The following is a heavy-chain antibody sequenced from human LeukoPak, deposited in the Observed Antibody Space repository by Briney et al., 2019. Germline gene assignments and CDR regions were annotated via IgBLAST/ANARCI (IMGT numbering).Heavy chain of an antibody. CDR2: IYHSGST. Sequence: PSETLSLTCTVSGGSISSGGYYWSWIRQPPGKGLEWIGYIYHSGSTYYNPSLKSRVTISVDRSKNQFSLKLSSVTAADTAVYYCASGEVVPAAFSGGFEYWGLGTLVTVSS. CDR3: ASGEVVPAAFSGGFEY. J-gene: IGHJ4*02. V-gene: IGHV4-30-2*01. D-gene: IGHD2-2*01. CDR1: GGSISSGGYY.